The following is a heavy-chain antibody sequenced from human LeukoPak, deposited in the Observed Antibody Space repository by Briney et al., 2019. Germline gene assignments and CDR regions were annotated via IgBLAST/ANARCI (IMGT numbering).Heavy chain of an antibody. CDR3: ARGPHSSSGSFWNY. CDR1: GGSISSFY. Sequence: SETLSLTCTVSGGSISSFYWNWIRQPPGKALEWIGYIHDTGRTNYKPSLKSRVTMSVDTSKNQFSLNLSSVTAADTAIYYCARGPHSSSGSFWNYWGQGALVTVSS. V-gene: IGHV4-59*01. J-gene: IGHJ4*02. CDR2: IHDTGRT. D-gene: IGHD3-10*01.